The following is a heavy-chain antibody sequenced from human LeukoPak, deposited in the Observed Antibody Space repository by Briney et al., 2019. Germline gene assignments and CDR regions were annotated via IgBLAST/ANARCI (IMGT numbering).Heavy chain of an antibody. CDR1: GFTFSSYR. CDR2: ISSSGVYI. J-gene: IGHJ5*02. D-gene: IGHD2-2*01. V-gene: IGHV3-21*01. Sequence: GGSLRLSCAASGFTFSSYRMNWVRQAPGKGLEWVSSISSSGVYIYYADSLKGRFTISRDNAKNTLYLQMNSLRAEDTAVYYCARSLGSCSTTTCYDNWFDRWGQGTLVTVSS. CDR3: ARSLGSCSTTTCYDNWFDR.